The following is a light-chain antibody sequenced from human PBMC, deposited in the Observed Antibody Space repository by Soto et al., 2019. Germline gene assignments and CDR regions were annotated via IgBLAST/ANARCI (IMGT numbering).Light chain of an antibody. CDR3: QQSYSTLVT. CDR2: TAS. J-gene: IGKJ3*01. V-gene: IGKV1-39*01. CDR1: QNISIF. Sequence: DIQLTQSPSSLSASVGDRVTITCRASQNISIFLNWYQQKPGKAPKLLIYTASDLESGVPSSISGGGSGTEFKLSISSLQPEDFATYYCQQSYSTLVTFGPGTKVDIK.